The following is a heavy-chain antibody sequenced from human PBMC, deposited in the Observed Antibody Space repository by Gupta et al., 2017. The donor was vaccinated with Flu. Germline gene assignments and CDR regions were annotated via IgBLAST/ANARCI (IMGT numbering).Heavy chain of an antibody. CDR1: TFTGYY. CDR3: AKIRGESAFDI. V-gene: IGHV1-2*02. CDR2: INPNNGGT. Sequence: TFTGYYMHWVRQAPGQGLEWMGWINPNNGGTKYAQKFQGRVTMTRDTSISTAYMELSRLRSDDTAVYYCAKIRGESAFDIWGQGTMVTVSS. D-gene: IGHD3-10*01. J-gene: IGHJ3*02.